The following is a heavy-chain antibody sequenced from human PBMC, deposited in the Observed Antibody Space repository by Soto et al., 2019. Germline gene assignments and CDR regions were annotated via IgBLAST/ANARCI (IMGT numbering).Heavy chain of an antibody. J-gene: IGHJ3*02. D-gene: IGHD3-22*01. Sequence: GGSLRLSCAASGFTFSSYGMHWVRQAPGKGLEWVAVISYDGSNKYYADSVKGRLTISRDNSKNTLYLQMNSLRAEDTAVYYCAKTIPTYYYDSSGPNDAFDIWGQGTMVTVSS. V-gene: IGHV3-30*18. CDR1: GFTFSSYG. CDR2: ISYDGSNK. CDR3: AKTIPTYYYDSSGPNDAFDI.